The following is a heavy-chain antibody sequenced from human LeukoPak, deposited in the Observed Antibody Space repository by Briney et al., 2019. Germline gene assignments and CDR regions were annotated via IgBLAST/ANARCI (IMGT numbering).Heavy chain of an antibody. CDR2: IIPIFGTA. D-gene: IGHD3-10*01. CDR3: ARDQEPYYYGSGRHYGDDY. J-gene: IGHJ4*02. V-gene: IGHV1-69*01. CDR1: GGTFSSYA. Sequence: SVKVSCKASGGTFSSYAISWVRQAPGQGLEWVGGIIPIFGTANYAQKFQGRVTITADESTSTAYMELSSLRSEDTAVYYCARDQEPYYYGSGRHYGDDYWGQGTLVTVSS.